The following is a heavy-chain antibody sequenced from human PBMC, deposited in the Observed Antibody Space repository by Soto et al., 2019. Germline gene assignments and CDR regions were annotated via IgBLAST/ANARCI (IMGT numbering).Heavy chain of an antibody. V-gene: IGHV4-34*01. D-gene: IGHD1-1*01. J-gene: IGHJ6*02. CDR3: ARTRNLDV. CDR2: INHSGST. Sequence: QVQLQQWGAGLLKPSETLSLTCAVYGGSLSGYYGYWIRQSPGKGLEWIGEINHSGSTNYNPSLKSRVTISIDTSKNQFSLKLRSVTAADTAVYYCARTRNLDVWGQGTTVIVSS. CDR1: GGSLSGYY.